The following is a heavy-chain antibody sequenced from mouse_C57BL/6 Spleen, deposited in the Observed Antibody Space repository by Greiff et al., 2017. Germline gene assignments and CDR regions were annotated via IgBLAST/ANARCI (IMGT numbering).Heavy chain of an antibody. J-gene: IGHJ4*01. CDR1: GFTFSDYY. CDR2: INYDGSST. CDR3: AREGDSNWAMDY. V-gene: IGHV5-16*01. Sequence: EVKLVESEGGLVQPGSSMKLSCTASGFTFSDYYMAWVRQVPEKGLEWVANINYDGSSTYYLDSLKSRFIISRDNAKNILYLQMSSLKSEDTATYYCAREGDSNWAMDYWGQGTSVTVSS. D-gene: IGHD2-5*01.